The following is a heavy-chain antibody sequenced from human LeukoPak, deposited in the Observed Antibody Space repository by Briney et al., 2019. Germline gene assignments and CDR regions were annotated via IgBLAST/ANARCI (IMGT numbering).Heavy chain of an antibody. CDR1: GFTVTSHY. CDR2: IYSGGST. V-gene: IGHV3-53*01. J-gene: IGHJ4*02. CDR3: ATSRFYLES. Sequence: GGSLRLSCVVSGFTVTSHYMNWVRQAPGKGLEWVSVIYSGGSTFYADSVKGRFTISRDKSKNTVYLQMNSLRAQDTAVYYCATSRFYLESWGQGTLVTVSS.